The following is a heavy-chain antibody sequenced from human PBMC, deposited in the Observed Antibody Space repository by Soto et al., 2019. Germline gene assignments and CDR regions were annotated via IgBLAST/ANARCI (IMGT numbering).Heavy chain of an antibody. D-gene: IGHD3-10*01. Sequence: GSLRLSCAASGFTFSSYWMSWVRQAPGKGLEWVANIKQDGSEKYYVDSVKGRFTISRDNAKNSLYLQMNSLRAEDTAVYYCAREGMVRGVIIYGMDVWGQGTTVTVSS. J-gene: IGHJ6*02. V-gene: IGHV3-7*01. CDR3: AREGMVRGVIIYGMDV. CDR1: GFTFSSYW. CDR2: IKQDGSEK.